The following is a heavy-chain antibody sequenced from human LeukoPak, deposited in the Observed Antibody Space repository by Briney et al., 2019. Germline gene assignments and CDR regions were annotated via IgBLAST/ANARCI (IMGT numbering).Heavy chain of an antibody. D-gene: IGHD3-10*01. CDR1: GFTFSSYE. CDR2: ISSSGSTI. Sequence: GGSLRLSCAASGFTFSSYEMNWVRQAPGKGLEWVSYISSSGSTIYYADSVKGRFTISRDNAKNSLYLRMNSLRAEDTALYYCAKDRRPTVSGGYFDLWGRGTLVIVSS. CDR3: AKDRRPTVSGGYFDL. V-gene: IGHV3-48*03. J-gene: IGHJ2*01.